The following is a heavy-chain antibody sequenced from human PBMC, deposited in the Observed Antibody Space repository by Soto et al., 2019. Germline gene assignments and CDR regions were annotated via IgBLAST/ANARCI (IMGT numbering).Heavy chain of an antibody. V-gene: IGHV3-23*01. Sequence: PGGSLRLSCAASGFTFSTYAMSWVRQAPGKGLEWVSVIGEGGFSTQYAASVKGRFTISRDNSKNMLYLQMNSLRSDDTAVYYCARDSITRVSSDVPGMDVWGQGTTDTVSS. CDR2: IGEGGFST. J-gene: IGHJ6*02. CDR1: GFTFSTYA. D-gene: IGHD3-16*01. CDR3: ARDSITRVSSDVPGMDV.